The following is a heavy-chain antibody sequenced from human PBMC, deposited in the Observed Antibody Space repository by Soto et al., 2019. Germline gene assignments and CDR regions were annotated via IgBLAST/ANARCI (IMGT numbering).Heavy chain of an antibody. CDR3: ARGRSTSGYPNFDP. Sequence: PSETLSLTCAVSGGSSITGDFSWNWIRQPPGKGLEWVGYIYHEGSTYYNPSLKGRATISVDRSKNYFSLKLSSVTAADTGVYFCARGRSTSGYPNFDPWGQGTLVTVSS. V-gene: IGHV4-30-2*01. CDR2: IYHEGST. D-gene: IGHD3-22*01. J-gene: IGHJ5*02. CDR1: GGSSITGDFS.